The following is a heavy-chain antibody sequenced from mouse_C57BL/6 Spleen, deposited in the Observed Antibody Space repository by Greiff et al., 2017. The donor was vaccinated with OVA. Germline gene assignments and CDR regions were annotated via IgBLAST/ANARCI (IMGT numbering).Heavy chain of an antibody. CDR3: ARERRSSSSYGFAY. D-gene: IGHD1-1*01. CDR1: GFTFSDYY. J-gene: IGHJ3*01. Sequence: EVKLMESEGGLVQPGSSMKLSCTASGFTFSDYYMAWVRQVPEKGLEWVANINYDGSSTYYLDSLKSRFIISRDNAKNILYLQMSSLKSEDTATYYCARERRSSSSYGFAYWGQGTLVTVSA. CDR2: INYDGSST. V-gene: IGHV5-16*01.